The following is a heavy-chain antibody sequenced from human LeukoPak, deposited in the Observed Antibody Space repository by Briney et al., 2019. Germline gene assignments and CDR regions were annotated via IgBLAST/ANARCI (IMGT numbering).Heavy chain of an antibody. Sequence: SETLSLTCTVSGGSISSSSYYWGWIRQPPGKGLEWIGSIYYGGSTYYNPSLKSRVTISVDTSKNQFSLNLSSVTAADTAVYYCARASSRPMTTVLPWGQGTLVTVSS. CDR1: GGSISSSSYY. D-gene: IGHD4-17*01. CDR2: IYYGGST. V-gene: IGHV4-39*07. CDR3: ARASSRPMTTVLP. J-gene: IGHJ5*02.